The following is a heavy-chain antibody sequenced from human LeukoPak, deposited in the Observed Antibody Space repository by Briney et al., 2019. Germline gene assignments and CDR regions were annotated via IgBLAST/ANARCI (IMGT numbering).Heavy chain of an antibody. J-gene: IGHJ4*02. CDR2: ITPDGNAA. CDR1: GFTFSGHW. CDR3: TRSGYSNGYDY. Sequence: GGSLRLSCVASGFTFSGHWMHWVRQVPGKGLMAVSRITPDGNAAAHADSVKGRFTISRDNAKNTLYLEMSSLTAEDTALYHCTRSGYSNGYDYWGQGTLVTVSS. V-gene: IGHV3-74*03. D-gene: IGHD2-15*01.